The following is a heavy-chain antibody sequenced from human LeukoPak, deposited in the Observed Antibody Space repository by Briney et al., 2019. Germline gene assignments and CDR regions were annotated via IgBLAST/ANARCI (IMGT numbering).Heavy chain of an antibody. D-gene: IGHD2-2*01. CDR2: INHSGST. V-gene: IGHV4-34*01. J-gene: IGHJ4*02. CDR3: ARSTWNFDY. Sequence: SETLSLTCAVYGGSFSGYHWSWIRQPPGKGLEWIGEINHSGSTNYNPSLKSRVTISVDTSKNQFSLKLSSVTAADTAVYYCARSTWNFDYWGQGTLVTVSS. CDR1: GGSFSGYH.